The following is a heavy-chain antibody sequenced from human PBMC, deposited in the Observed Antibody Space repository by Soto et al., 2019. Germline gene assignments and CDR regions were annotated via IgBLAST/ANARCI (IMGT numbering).Heavy chain of an antibody. V-gene: IGHV4-39*01. CDR2: IYYSGST. CDR1: GGSISSSSYY. D-gene: IGHD4-17*01. CDR3: ARLTTVTSYYYYYMDV. Sequence: SETLSLTCTVSGGSISSSSYYWGWIRQPPGKGLEWIGSIYYSGSTYYNPSLKSRVTISVDTSKNQFSLKLSSVTAADTAVYYCARLTTVTSYYYYYMDVWGKGTTVIVS. J-gene: IGHJ6*03.